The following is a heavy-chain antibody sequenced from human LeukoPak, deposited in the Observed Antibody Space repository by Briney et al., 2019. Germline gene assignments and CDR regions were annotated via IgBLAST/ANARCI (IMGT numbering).Heavy chain of an antibody. CDR3: ARHVGVMATTHGATDAFDI. CDR2: IYYSGST. Sequence: PSETLSLTCTVSGGSISSSSYYWGWIRQPPGKGLEWIGSIYYSGSTYYNPSLKSRVTISVDTSKNQFSLKLSSVTAADTAVYYCARHVGVMATTHGATDAFDIWGQGTMVTVSS. J-gene: IGHJ3*02. V-gene: IGHV4-39*01. D-gene: IGHD5-24*01. CDR1: GGSISSSSYY.